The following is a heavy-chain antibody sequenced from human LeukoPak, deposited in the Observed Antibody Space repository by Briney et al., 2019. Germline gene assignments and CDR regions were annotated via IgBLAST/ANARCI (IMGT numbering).Heavy chain of an antibody. D-gene: IGHD5-18*01. V-gene: IGHV3-33*08. J-gene: IGHJ4*02. CDR1: GFTFSNYG. Sequence: QPGRSLRLSCAASGFTFSNYGMHWVRQAPGKGLEWVAIIWYDGSNKYYADSVKGRFTISRDNSKNTLYLHMCSLRAEDTAVYYSARVEGRGYSYDPFDYWGQGNLVTVSS. CDR3: ARVEGRGYSYDPFDY. CDR2: IWYDGSNK.